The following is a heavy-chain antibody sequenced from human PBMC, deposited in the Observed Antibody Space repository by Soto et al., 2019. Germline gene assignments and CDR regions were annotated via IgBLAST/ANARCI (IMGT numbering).Heavy chain of an antibody. CDR1: GFTFSNAW. J-gene: IGHJ3*02. CDR3: TTDDYGGSYAFDI. V-gene: IGHV3-15*01. CDR2: IKSKTDGGTT. Sequence: EVQLVESGGGLVKPGGSLRLSCAASGFTFSNAWMSWVRQAPGKGLEWVGRIKSKTDGGTTDYAAPVKGRFTISRDDSKNTLYLQMNSLKTEDTAVYYCTTDDYGGSYAFDIWGQGTMVTVSS. D-gene: IGHD4-17*01.